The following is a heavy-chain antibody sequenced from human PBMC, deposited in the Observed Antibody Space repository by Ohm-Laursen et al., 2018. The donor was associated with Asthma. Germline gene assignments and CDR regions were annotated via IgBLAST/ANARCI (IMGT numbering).Heavy chain of an antibody. CDR3: ARAQGYCSVGVCYKWYFDL. Sequence: PSETLSLTCTVSGGSITSDGYYWSWIRQLPGKGLEWIGYIYYSGSTYYNPSLKSRVSISVDTSKSQFSLKLNSVTAADTAVYYCARAQGYCSVGVCYKWYFDLWGRGTLVTVSS. CDR1: GGSITSDGYY. CDR2: IYYSGST. D-gene: IGHD2-8*02. V-gene: IGHV4-31*03. J-gene: IGHJ2*01.